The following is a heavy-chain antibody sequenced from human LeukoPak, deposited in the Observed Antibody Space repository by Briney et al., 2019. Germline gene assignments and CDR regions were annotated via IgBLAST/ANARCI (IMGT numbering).Heavy chain of an antibody. CDR1: GYTFTGYY. Sequence: ASVKVSCKSSGYTFTGYYMHWVRHAPGQGLEWMGWINPNSGGTNYAQKFQGRVTMTRDTSISTAYMELSSLRSEDTAVYYCARDRAPPNYYDSSGYYHYYYYYMDVWGKGTTVTVSS. J-gene: IGHJ6*03. D-gene: IGHD3-22*01. CDR2: INPNSGGT. V-gene: IGHV1-2*02. CDR3: ARDRAPPNYYDSSGYYHYYYYYMDV.